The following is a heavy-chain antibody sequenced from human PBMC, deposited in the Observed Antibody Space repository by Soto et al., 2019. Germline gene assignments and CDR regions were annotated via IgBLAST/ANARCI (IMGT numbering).Heavy chain of an antibody. CDR1: GFTFSSYG. D-gene: IGHD3-22*01. CDR2: ISYDGSNK. Sequence: PGGSLRLSCAASGFTFSSYGMHWVRQAPGKGPEWVAVISYDGSNKYYADSVKGRFTISRDNSNNTLYLQMNSLRAEDTAVYYCAAERAYYDSSGFSSLDYWGQGTLVTVSS. V-gene: IGHV3-30*03. CDR3: AAERAYYDSSGFSSLDY. J-gene: IGHJ4*02.